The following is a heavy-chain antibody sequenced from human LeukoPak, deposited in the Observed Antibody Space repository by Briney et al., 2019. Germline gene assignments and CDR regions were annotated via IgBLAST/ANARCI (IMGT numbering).Heavy chain of an antibody. Sequence: ASVKVSCKASGYTFTSYYMHWVRQAPGQGLEWLGIINPSGGSTSYAQKFQGRVTMTRDTSTSTVYMELSSLRSEDTAVYYWAREAPDTATIFDYGGQGTLVTVSS. CDR3: AREAPDTATIFDY. J-gene: IGHJ4*02. CDR2: INPSGGST. CDR1: GYTFTSYY. D-gene: IGHD5-18*01. V-gene: IGHV1-46*01.